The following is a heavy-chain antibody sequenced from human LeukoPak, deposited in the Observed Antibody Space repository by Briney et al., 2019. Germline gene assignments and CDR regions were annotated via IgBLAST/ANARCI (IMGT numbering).Heavy chain of an antibody. V-gene: IGHV4-39*07. CDR2: IYYSGST. CDR1: GGSISSSSYY. D-gene: IGHD6-13*01. J-gene: IGHJ4*02. CDR3: ARVGVAAAACFGY. Sequence: SETLSLTCTVSGGSISSSSYYWGWIRQPPGKGLEWIGSIYYSGSTYYNPSLKSRVTISVDTSKNQFSLKLSSVTAADTAVYYCARVGVAAAACFGYWGQGTLVTVSS.